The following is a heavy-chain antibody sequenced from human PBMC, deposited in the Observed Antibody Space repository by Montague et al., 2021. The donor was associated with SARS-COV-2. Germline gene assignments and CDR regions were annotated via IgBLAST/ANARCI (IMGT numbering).Heavy chain of an antibody. V-gene: IGHV4-59*03. CDR1: GASMSPYH. CDR3: ATSLGGRYYWADYYFDY. Sequence: SETLSLTCAVTGASMSPYHWSWIRQPPGKGLEWIGNLHHSGATNYNPSLESRVTMSVDTSKNQFSLNLISVTAADTAGYFCATSLGGRYYWADYYFDYWGQGILVTGSA. CDR2: LHHSGAT. J-gene: IGHJ4*02. D-gene: IGHD3-10*01.